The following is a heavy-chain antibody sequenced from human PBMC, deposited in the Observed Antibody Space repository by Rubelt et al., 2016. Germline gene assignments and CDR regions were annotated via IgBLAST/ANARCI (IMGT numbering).Heavy chain of an antibody. D-gene: IGHD3-22*01. CDR2: IKEDGSDK. CDR1: GFTFSSYS. Sequence: EVQLVESGGGLVKPGESLRLSCAASGFTFSSYSMNWVRQAPGKGLEWVANIKEDGSDKYYVDSVKGRFTISRDNAKNSLYLQMNSLGAEETAVVYCAGRSIMIVGEGHAFDIWGQGTMAAVSS. V-gene: IGHV3-7*03. CDR3: AGRSIMIVGEGHAFDI. J-gene: IGHJ3*02.